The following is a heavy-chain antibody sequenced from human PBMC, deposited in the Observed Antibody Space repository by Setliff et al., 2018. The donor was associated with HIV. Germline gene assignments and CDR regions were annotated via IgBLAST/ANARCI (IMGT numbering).Heavy chain of an antibody. CDR2: INHSGST. Sequence: SETLSLTCAVYGGSFSGYYWSWIRQPPGKGLGWIGEINHSGSTNYNPSLKSRVTISVDTSKNQFSLRLSSVTAADTAVYYCAREYDSSGYGANFDYWGQGTLVTVSS. J-gene: IGHJ4*02. CDR3: AREYDSSGYGANFDY. D-gene: IGHD3-22*01. CDR1: GGSFSGYY. V-gene: IGHV4-34*01.